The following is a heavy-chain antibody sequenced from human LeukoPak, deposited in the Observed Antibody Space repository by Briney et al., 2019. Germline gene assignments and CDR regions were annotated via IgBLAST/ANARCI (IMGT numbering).Heavy chain of an antibody. J-gene: IGHJ6*03. D-gene: IGHD3-22*01. CDR3: ARGLRDEERYYKYYYMDV. V-gene: IGHV4-4*09. CDR2: IHTIET. Sequence: SETLSLTCTISGGSISGYFGTWIRQASGKGLEWIGYIHTIETKYNPSLQSRVGMSIDTSKNQFSLNLRSVTAADTAVYYCARGLRDEERYYKYYYMDVWGKGTTVTVSS. CDR1: GGSISGYF.